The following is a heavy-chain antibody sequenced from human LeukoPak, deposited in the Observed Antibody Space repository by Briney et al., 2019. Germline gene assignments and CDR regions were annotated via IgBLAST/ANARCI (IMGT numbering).Heavy chain of an antibody. CDR3: ARQYCSSTSCRGPFDY. CDR1: GDSISTSNYY. CDR2: IYYSGST. Sequence: SETLSLTCTVSGDSISTSNYYWGWIRQPPGKGLEWIGSIYYSGSTYYNPSLKSRVTISLDTSKNQFSLKLSSVTAADTAVYYCARQYCSSTSCRGPFDYWGQGTLVTVSS. V-gene: IGHV4-39*01. J-gene: IGHJ4*02. D-gene: IGHD2-2*01.